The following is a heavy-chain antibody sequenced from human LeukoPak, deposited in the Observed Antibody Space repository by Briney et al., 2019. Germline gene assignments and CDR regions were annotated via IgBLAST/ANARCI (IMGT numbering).Heavy chain of an antibody. CDR2: IRYDGSNK. V-gene: IGHV3-30*02. CDR3: AKDSAYYYDSSGYYYD. Sequence: PGGSLRLSCAASGFTFSSYGMHWVRQAPGKGLEWVAFIRYDGSNKYYADSVKGRFTISRDNSKNTLYLQMSSLRAEDTAMYYCAKDSAYYYDSSGYYYDWGQGTLVTVSS. CDR1: GFTFSSYG. J-gene: IGHJ4*02. D-gene: IGHD3-22*01.